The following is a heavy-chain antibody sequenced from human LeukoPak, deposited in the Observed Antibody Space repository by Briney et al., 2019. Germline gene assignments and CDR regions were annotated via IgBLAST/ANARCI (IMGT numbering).Heavy chain of an antibody. CDR2: IYGGGGT. V-gene: IGHV3-66*01. D-gene: IGHD2-15*01. J-gene: IGHJ4*02. CDR3: ARELGCSDCY. Sequence: GGSLRLSCAASGFTVSSNYMSWVRQAPGMGLEWVSDIYGGGGTYYTDSVKGRFTISRDNSKNTLYLQMNSLRADDTAVYYCARELGCSDCYWGQGTLVTVSS. CDR1: GFTVSSNY.